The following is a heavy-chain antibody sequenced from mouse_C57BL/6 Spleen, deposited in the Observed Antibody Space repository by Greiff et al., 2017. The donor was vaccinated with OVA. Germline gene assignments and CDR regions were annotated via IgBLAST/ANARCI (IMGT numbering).Heavy chain of an antibody. D-gene: IGHD6-1*01. CDR2: ISNLAYSI. CDR1: GFTFSDYG. CDR3: ARHEEPFYAMDY. J-gene: IGHJ4*01. Sequence: EVQLVESGGGLVQPGGSLKLSCAASGFTFSDYGMAWVRQAPRKGPEWVAFISNLAYSIYYADTVTGRFTISRENAKNTLYLEMSSLRSEDTAMYYCARHEEPFYAMDYWGQGTSVTVSS. V-gene: IGHV5-15*01.